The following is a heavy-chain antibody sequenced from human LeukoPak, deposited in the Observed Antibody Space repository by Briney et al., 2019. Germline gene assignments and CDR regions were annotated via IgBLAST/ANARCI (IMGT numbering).Heavy chain of an antibody. J-gene: IGHJ3*02. V-gene: IGHV4-34*01. D-gene: IGHD3-22*01. CDR3: ASAMIGVPDDAFDT. Sequence: NPSETLSLTCAVYGGSFGGYYWSWIRQPPGKGLEWIVEINHSGSTNYNPSLKSRVTISVDTSKNQFSLKLSSVTAADTAVYYCASAMIGVPDDAFDTWGQGTMVTVSS. CDR1: GGSFGGYY. CDR2: INHSGST.